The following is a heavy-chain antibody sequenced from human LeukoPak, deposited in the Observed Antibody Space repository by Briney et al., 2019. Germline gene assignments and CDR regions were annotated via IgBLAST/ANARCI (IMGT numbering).Heavy chain of an antibody. CDR1: GFTFSSYW. V-gene: IGHV3-74*01. D-gene: IGHD2-2*01. J-gene: IGHJ3*02. CDR2: ITSDGSST. CDR3: TRGDGGYCSSTSCYGEAFDI. Sequence: GGSLRLSCAASGFTFSSYWMHWVRQAPRKGLVWVSRITSDGSSTSYADSVKGRFTISRDNAKNTLYLQMNSLRAEDTAVYYCTRGDGGYCSSTSCYGEAFDIWGQGTMVTVSS.